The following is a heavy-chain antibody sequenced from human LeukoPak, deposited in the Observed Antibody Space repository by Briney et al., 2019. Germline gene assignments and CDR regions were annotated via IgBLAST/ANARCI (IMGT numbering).Heavy chain of an antibody. Sequence: ASVKVSCKASGYTFTAFLMHWVRQAPGQGLEWMGWINPNSGGTNYAQKFQGRVTMTRDTSISTAYMELSRLRSDDTAVYYCVREGWAMVRGVDYQYYYMDVWGKGTTVTVSS. CDR2: INPNSGGT. CDR1: GYTFTAFL. D-gene: IGHD3-10*01. J-gene: IGHJ6*03. CDR3: VREGWAMVRGVDYQYYYMDV. V-gene: IGHV1-2*02.